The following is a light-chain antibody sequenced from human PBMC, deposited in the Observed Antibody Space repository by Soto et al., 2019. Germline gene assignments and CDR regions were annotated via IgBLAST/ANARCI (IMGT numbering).Light chain of an antibody. CDR1: QSVLYSSNNKNY. CDR2: WAS. Sequence: DIVMTQSPDSLAVSLGERATINCKSSQSVLYSSNNKNYLAWYQQKPGQPPKLLIYWASTRESRVPDRFSGSGSGTDFTLTNSRLQAEDVAVYYCQQYYSTPLTFGQGTKVEIK. J-gene: IGKJ1*01. V-gene: IGKV4-1*01. CDR3: QQYYSTPLT.